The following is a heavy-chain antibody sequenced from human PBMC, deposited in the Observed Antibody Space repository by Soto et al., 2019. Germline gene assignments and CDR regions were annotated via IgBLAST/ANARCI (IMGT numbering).Heavy chain of an antibody. CDR2: IIPIFGTA. V-gene: IGHV1-69*13. J-gene: IGHJ3*02. CDR3: ARVINRITMIVVDPGAFDI. Sequence: SVKVSCKASGGTFSSYAIIWLRQAPGQGLEWMGGIIPIFGTANYAQKFQGRVTITADESTSTAYMELSSLRSEDTAVYYCARVINRITMIVVDPGAFDIWGQGTMVTVSS. D-gene: IGHD3-22*01. CDR1: GGTFSSYA.